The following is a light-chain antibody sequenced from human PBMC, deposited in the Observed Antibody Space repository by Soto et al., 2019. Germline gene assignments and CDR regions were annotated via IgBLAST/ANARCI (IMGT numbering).Light chain of an antibody. Sequence: EIVMTQSPATLSVSPGERATLSCRASQSVNSNLAWYQQKPGQAPRLLIYGASTRATVIPVTFSGSGSGTEFTLTITSLQSEDVAVYYCQQYNGWPLTFGGGTKVEIK. J-gene: IGKJ4*01. CDR2: GAS. CDR1: QSVNSN. CDR3: QQYNGWPLT. V-gene: IGKV3-15*01.